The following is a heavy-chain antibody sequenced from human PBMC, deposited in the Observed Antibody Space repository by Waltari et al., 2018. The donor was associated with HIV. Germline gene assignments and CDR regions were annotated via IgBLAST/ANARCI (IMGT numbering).Heavy chain of an antibody. Sequence: QVQLQESGPGLVKPSQTLSLTCPVSGGSISSGGYYWSWIRQHPGKGLEWIRYIYYMRTTTSTPALKSRVTISVDTSKNPFSLKLSSVSAADTAVYYCARDYSSSWYYWFDPWGQGTLVTVSS. V-gene: IGHV4-31*03. CDR1: GGSISSGGYY. CDR3: ARDYSSSWYYWFDP. J-gene: IGHJ5*02. D-gene: IGHD6-13*01. CDR2: IYYMRTT.